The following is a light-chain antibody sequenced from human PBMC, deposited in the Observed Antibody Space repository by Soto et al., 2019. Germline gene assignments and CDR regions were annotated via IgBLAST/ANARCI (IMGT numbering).Light chain of an antibody. CDR3: SSYTSSSTIVV. V-gene: IGLV2-14*01. Sequence: QSALTQPASVSGSPGQSITISCTGTSSDVGGYNYVSWYQQHPGKAPKLMIYEVSNRPSGVSNRFSGSKSGNTASLTISGLQAEDEADYYYSSYTSSSTIVVFGGGTKLTVL. CDR2: EVS. J-gene: IGLJ2*01. CDR1: SSDVGGYNY.